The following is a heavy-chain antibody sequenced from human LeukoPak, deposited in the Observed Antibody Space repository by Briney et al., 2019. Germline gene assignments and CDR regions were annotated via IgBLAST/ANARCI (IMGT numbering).Heavy chain of an antibody. CDR1: GFTFSSYA. V-gene: IGHV3-30*04. J-gene: IGHJ6*03. D-gene: IGHD3-16*01. Sequence: GGSLRLSCAASGFTFSSYAMHWVRQAPGKGLEWVAVISYDGSNKYYADSVKGRFTISRDNSKNTLYLQMNSLRAEDTAVYYCARVAYPFLYYYYYMDVWGKGTTVTVSS. CDR2: ISYDGSNK. CDR3: ARVAYPFLYYYYYMDV.